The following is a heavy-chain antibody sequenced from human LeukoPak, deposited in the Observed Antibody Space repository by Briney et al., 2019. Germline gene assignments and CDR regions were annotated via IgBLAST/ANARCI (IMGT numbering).Heavy chain of an antibody. D-gene: IGHD4-11*01. V-gene: IGHV4-59*08. CDR3: ARHEATTVIGFDI. J-gene: IGHJ3*02. Sequence: SETLSLTCTVSGGSISSYYWSWIRQPPGKGLEWIGYIYYSGSTNYNPSLKSRVTISVDTSKNQFSLKLSSVTAADTAVYYCARHEATTVIGFDIWGQGTMVTVSS. CDR2: IYYSGST. CDR1: GGSISSYY.